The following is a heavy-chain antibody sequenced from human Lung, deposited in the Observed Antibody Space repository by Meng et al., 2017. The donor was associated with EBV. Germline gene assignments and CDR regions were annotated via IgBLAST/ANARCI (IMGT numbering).Heavy chain of an antibody. CDR2: FVNNVDT. Sequence: QGQVGQAGAGGKKPGASVRVSCEASGYTFASYGISWLRQAPGQGLEWMGWFVNNVDTYSAQKFQGRVTMTTDTHTSTAFMELRSLRSDDTAVYYCARGTPGRSYSDYWGQGTLVTVSS. CDR3: ARGTPGRSYSDY. V-gene: IGHV1-18*01. D-gene: IGHD3-10*01. J-gene: IGHJ4*02. CDR1: GYTFASYG.